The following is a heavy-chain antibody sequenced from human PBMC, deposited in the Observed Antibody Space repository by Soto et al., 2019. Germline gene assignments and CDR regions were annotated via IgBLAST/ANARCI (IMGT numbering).Heavy chain of an antibody. D-gene: IGHD4-17*01. CDR2: VYNGNT. CDR3: ARETYGDYVGYLDP. CDR1: GGSISGYY. V-gene: IGHV4-4*08. J-gene: IGHJ5*02. Sequence: SETLSLTCTISGGSISGYYWTWIRHSPGKGLEYIGYVYNGNTNYNPSLNSRVTISVDTSKNQFSLKLSSVTAADTAVYYCARETYGDYVGYLDPWGQGTLVTVSS.